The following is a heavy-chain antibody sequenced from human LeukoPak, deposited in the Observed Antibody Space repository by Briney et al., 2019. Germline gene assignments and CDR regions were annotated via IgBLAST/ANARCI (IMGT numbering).Heavy chain of an antibody. CDR3: AREGLGGNWFDP. CDR1: GFTFINYW. V-gene: IGHV3-74*01. Sequence: PGGSLRLSCAASGFTFINYWRHWVRQAPGKGLVRVSRTNRDESRTSYADSVKGRFTISRDNAKNTLYLQMNSLRAEDTAVYYCAREGLGGNWFDPWGQGTLVTVSS. CDR2: TNRDESRT. D-gene: IGHD3-10*01. J-gene: IGHJ5*02.